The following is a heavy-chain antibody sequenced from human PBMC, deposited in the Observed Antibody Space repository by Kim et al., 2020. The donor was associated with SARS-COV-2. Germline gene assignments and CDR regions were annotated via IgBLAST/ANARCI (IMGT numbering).Heavy chain of an antibody. V-gene: IGHV4-4*07. CDR1: DASISSYY. CDR2: AYMSGST. Sequence: SETLSLTCTVSDASISSYYWSWIRQSAGKGLEWIGRAYMSGSTSYNPSLKSRVTMSVDTSKSQISLKLNSVTAADTAVYYCARDVCVPKTSLCRFDPWGQGTLVTVSS. CDR3: ARDVCVPKTSLCRFDP. D-gene: IGHD2-21*01. J-gene: IGHJ5*02.